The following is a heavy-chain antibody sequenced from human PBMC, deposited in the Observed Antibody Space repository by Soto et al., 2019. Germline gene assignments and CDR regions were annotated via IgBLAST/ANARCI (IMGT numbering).Heavy chain of an antibody. CDR2: INHVGGT. D-gene: IGHD3-16*01. V-gene: IGHV4-34*01. Sequence: SETLSLTCAVYGGFLSESYWTWIRQPPGQGLEWIGEINHVGGTNYNPSLKSRVTMSVDTSQNQFSLRLFSGTAADTAMYFCVRIRYQLPSSVLWLDPWGQGTPVT. J-gene: IGHJ5*02. CDR3: VRIRYQLPSSVLWLDP. CDR1: GGFLSESY.